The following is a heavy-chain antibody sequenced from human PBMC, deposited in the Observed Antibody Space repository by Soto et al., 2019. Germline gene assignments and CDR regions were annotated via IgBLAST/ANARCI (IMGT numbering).Heavy chain of an antibody. D-gene: IGHD1-26*01. CDR2: ISYDGSNK. CDR1: GFTFSSYG. Sequence: GGSLRLSCAASGFTFSSYGMHWVRQAPGKGLEWVAVISYDGSNKYYADSVKGRFTISRDNSKNTLYLQMNSLRAEDTAVYYCATCHRELWYYFDYWRQGTLVTVSS. V-gene: IGHV3-30*03. CDR3: ATCHRELWYYFDY. J-gene: IGHJ4*02.